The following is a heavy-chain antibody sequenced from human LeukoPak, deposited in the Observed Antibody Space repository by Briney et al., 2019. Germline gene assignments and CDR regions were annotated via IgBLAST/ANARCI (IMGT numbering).Heavy chain of an antibody. D-gene: IGHD2-15*01. CDR3: ASEYCSGGNCYFDY. CDR1: GYSFTSYW. V-gene: IGHV5-51*01. J-gene: IGHJ4*02. Sequence: GESLKISCKGSGYSFTSYWIGWVRQMPGQGLEWMGIIFPGDSDTRYSPSFQGQVTISADKSISTAYLQWSSLKASDTAIYYCASEYCSGGNCYFDYWGQGTLVTVSS. CDR2: IFPGDSDT.